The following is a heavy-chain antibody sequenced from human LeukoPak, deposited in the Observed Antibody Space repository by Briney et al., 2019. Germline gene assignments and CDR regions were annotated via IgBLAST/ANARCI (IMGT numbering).Heavy chain of an antibody. CDR1: GFTFSSYW. V-gene: IGHV3-74*01. CDR3: ARSLYTSSSFY. CDR2: INSDGSST. J-gene: IGHJ4*02. D-gene: IGHD6-6*01. Sequence: PGRSLRLSCAASGFTFSSYWMHWVRQAPGKGLVWVSRINSDGSSTYYADSVKGRFTISRDNAKNTLYLQMNSLRAEDTALYYCARSLYTSSSFYWGQGTLVTVSS.